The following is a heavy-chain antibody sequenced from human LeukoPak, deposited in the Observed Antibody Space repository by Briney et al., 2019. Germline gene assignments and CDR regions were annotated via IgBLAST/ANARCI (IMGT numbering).Heavy chain of an antibody. Sequence: PSVNVSFKTSGYTFTSYVIHSVRQAPRQEVRWIRWLTPSGGTNYPKKFQGRVAITRDTSITKAYMDLSRLTSDDTAVYYCARDRYGDRFAHFDYWGQGALVTVSS. V-gene: IGHV1-2*02. CDR3: ARDRYGDRFAHFDY. CDR1: GYTFTSYV. CDR2: LTPSGGT. D-gene: IGHD5-24*01. J-gene: IGHJ4*02.